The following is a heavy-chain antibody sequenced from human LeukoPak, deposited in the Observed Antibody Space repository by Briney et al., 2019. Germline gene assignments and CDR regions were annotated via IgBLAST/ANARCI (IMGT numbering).Heavy chain of an antibody. Sequence: SGPTLVKPTQTLTLTCTFSGFSLSTSGVGVGWIRQPPGKALEWLALIYWDDDKRYSPSLKSRLAITKDTSKNQVVLTMTNMDPVDTATYYCAHRFRTLYSGSYLAFDYWGQGTLVTVSS. CDR3: AHRFRTLYSGSYLAFDY. D-gene: IGHD1-26*01. CDR1: GFSLSTSGVG. J-gene: IGHJ4*02. V-gene: IGHV2-5*02. CDR2: IYWDDDK.